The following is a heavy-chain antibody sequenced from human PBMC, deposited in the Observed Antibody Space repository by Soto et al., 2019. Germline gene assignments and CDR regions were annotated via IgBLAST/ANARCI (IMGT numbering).Heavy chain of an antibody. V-gene: IGHV3-23*01. CDR2: ISGSGTIT. CDR3: AEWARYCSGADCRA. CDR1: GFPFSSRA. J-gene: IGHJ5*02. D-gene: IGHD2-15*01. Sequence: EVQLLESGGGLVQPGGSLRLSCAASGFPFSSRAMSWVRQAPGKGLEWVSAISGSGTITYYADSGKGRFNISRDTSKNTLYLQMNSLRADDTAVYYCAEWARYCSGADCRAWGQGTLVTVSS.